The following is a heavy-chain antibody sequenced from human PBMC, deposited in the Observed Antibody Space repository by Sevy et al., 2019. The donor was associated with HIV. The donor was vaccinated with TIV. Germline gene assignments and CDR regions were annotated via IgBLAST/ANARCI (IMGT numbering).Heavy chain of an antibody. CDR3: ARSSSAYPYHFDY. J-gene: IGHJ4*02. V-gene: IGHV4-30-2*01. Sequence: SETLSLTCAVSGGSISTDLYSWNWIRQPLGKGLEWIGYIFHSGNTYYNPSLKSRVTISIDRSKNQFSLNLSSVTAADTAVYYCARSSSAYPYHFDYWGQRTLVTVSS. CDR2: IFHSGNT. CDR1: GGSISTDLYS.